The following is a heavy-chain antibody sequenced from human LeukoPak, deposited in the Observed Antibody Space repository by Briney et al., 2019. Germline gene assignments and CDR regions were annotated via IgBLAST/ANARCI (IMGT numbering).Heavy chain of an antibody. CDR2: INHSGST. J-gene: IGHJ6*04. Sequence: SETLSLTCAVYGGSFSGYYWSWIRQPPGKGLEWIGEINHSGSTNYNPSLKSRVTISVDTSKNQFSLKLSSVTAADTAVYYCARGEDAVATIFYYYYYGMDVWGKGTTVTVSS. D-gene: IGHD5-12*01. CDR3: ARGEDAVATIFYYYYYGMDV. CDR1: GGSFSGYY. V-gene: IGHV4-34*01.